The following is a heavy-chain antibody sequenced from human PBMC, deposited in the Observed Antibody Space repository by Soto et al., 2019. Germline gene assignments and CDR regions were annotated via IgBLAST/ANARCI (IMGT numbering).Heavy chain of an antibody. CDR1: GGTISSYY. CDR3: AREGGSGAQNAFDI. D-gene: IGHD3-10*01. J-gene: IGHJ3*02. V-gene: IGHV4-59*01. CDR2: IYYSGST. Sequence: SQTLSLTCTVSGGTISSYYWRWIRQPPGKGLEWIGYIYYSGSTNYNPSLKSRVTISVDTSKNQFSLKLSSVTAADTAVYYCAREGGSGAQNAFDIWGQGTMVTVSS.